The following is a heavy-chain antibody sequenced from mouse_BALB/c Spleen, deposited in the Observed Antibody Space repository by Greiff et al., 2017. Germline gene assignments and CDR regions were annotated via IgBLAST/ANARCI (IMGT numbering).Heavy chain of an antibody. CDR3: ARDDYPYYFDY. Sequence: VQLQQSAAELARPGASVKMSCKASGYTFTSYTMHWVKQRPGQGLEWIGYINPSSGYTEYNQKFKDKTTLTADKSSSTAYMQLSSLTSEDSAVYYCARDDYPYYFDYWGQGTTLTVSS. CDR1: GYTFTSYT. CDR2: INPSSGYT. J-gene: IGHJ2*01. D-gene: IGHD2-4*01. V-gene: IGHV1-4*02.